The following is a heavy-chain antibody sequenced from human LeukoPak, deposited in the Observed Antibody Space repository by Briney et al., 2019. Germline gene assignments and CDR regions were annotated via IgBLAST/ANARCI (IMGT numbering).Heavy chain of an antibody. J-gene: IGHJ5*02. CDR1: GLTFSTAW. D-gene: IGHD3-10*01. V-gene: IGHV3-15*01. CDR2: IKSKIGGATA. Sequence: AGGSLTLSCAASGLTFSTAWMSWFRQAPGKGLEWVGRIKSKIGGATADYAAPVKDRFTISRDDSKNTLYLQMNSLKTEDTAVYYCATDRAWFDPWGQGTLVTVSS. CDR3: ATDRAWFDP.